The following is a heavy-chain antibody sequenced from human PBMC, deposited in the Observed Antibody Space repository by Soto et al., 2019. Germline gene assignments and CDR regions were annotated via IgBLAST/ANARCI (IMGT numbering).Heavy chain of an antibody. CDR1: GGSISSYY. CDR3: ARVYYGSGSYYGRFEY. Sequence: SETLSLTCTVSGGSISSYYWSWIRQPPGKGLEWIGYIYYSGSTNYNPSLKSRVTISVDTSKNQFSLKLSSVTAADTAVYYCARVYYGSGSYYGRFEYWGQGTLVTVS. CDR2: IYYSGST. D-gene: IGHD3-10*01. V-gene: IGHV4-59*01. J-gene: IGHJ4*02.